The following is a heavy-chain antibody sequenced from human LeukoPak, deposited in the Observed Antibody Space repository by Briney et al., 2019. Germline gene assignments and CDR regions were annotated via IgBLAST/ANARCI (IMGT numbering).Heavy chain of an antibody. D-gene: IGHD1-14*01. Sequence: PSETLSLTCAVYGGSFSGYYWSWIRQPPGKGLEWVSVIYSGGSTYYADSVKGRFTISRDNSKNTLYLQMNSLRAEDTAVYYCATWGWDRTGNFDYWGQGTLVTVSS. V-gene: IGHV3-66*01. CDR2: IYSGGST. J-gene: IGHJ4*02. CDR1: GGSFSGYY. CDR3: ATWGWDRTGNFDY.